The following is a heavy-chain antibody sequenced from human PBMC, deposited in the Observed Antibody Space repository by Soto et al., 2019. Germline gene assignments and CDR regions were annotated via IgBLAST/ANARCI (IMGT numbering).Heavy chain of an antibody. V-gene: IGHV3-23*04. CDR2: ISDSGGTS. Sequence: EVQLVDSGGGLVQPGGSLRLSCAASGFIFSNYVMSWVRQAPGKGLEWVSSISDSGGTSYYADSVKGRFTISRDNSKNTLYLQMNTLRPEDTAIYYCANRPRALLPFAYWGQGTLVTVSS. D-gene: IGHD1-26*01. J-gene: IGHJ4*02. CDR3: ANRPRALLPFAY. CDR1: GFIFSNYV.